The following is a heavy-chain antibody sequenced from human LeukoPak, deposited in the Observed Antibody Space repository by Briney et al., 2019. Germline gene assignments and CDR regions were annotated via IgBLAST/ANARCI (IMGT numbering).Heavy chain of an antibody. CDR2: IRSGGENA. Sequence: GGSLRLSCAASGFTFSTYSMSWVRQAPGKGLEWVSAIRSGGENAYYADSVRGRFTISRDNSRGTLSLQMNSLRAEDTAVYFCAILSWDGRGSFYWGQGTLVTVSS. CDR3: AILSWDGRGSFY. J-gene: IGHJ4*02. V-gene: IGHV3-23*01. CDR1: GFTFSTYS. D-gene: IGHD2/OR15-2a*01.